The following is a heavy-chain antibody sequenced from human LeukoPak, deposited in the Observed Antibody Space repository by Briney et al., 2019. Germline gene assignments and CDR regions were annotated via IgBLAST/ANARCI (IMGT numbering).Heavy chain of an antibody. Sequence: SETLSLTCVVHGGPFSDYYWGWIRLPPGKGLEWNGEIHHTGDTHYNPSLKSRVTLSIDTSKNQFSLNVTALTAGDTSVYYCASGRHRIDYDPRGRSLVHVYFNNWGQGSLVSV. CDR2: IHHTGDT. CDR3: ASGRHRIDYDPRGRSLVHVYFNN. D-gene: IGHD3-16*01. J-gene: IGHJ4*02. V-gene: IGHV4-34*01. CDR1: GGPFSDYY.